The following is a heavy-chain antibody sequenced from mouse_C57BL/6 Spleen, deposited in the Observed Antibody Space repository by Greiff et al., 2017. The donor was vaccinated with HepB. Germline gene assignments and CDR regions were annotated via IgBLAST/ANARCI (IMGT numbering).Heavy chain of an antibody. CDR2: IDPSDSYT. CDR3: ARLTTVVATDY. CDR1: GYTFTSYW. J-gene: IGHJ2*01. D-gene: IGHD1-1*01. Sequence: QVQLQQPGAELVMPGASVKLSCKASGYTFTSYWMHWVKQRPGQGLEWIGEIDPSDSYTNYNQKFKGKSTLTVDKSSSTAYMQLSSLTSEDSAVYYCARLTTVVATDYWGQHTTLTVSS. V-gene: IGHV1-69*01.